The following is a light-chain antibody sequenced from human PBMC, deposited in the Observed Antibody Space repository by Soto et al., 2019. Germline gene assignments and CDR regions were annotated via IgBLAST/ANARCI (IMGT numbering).Light chain of an antibody. CDR2: AAS. CDR1: QDISIS. Sequence: DIQLTQSPSSLSASVGDRVTITCQASQDISISLNWYQQRPGKAPRLLINAASNLETGVSSRFSGGGSGTEFTFTINSLRSEEFATYFCQQYADLPYTFGQGTKLEI. V-gene: IGKV1-33*01. CDR3: QQYADLPYT. J-gene: IGKJ2*01.